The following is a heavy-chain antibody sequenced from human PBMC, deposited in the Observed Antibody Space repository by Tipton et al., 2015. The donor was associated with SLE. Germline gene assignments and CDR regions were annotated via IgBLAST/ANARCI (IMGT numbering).Heavy chain of an antibody. CDR1: GGSISSSSYY. CDR2: IYYSGST. Sequence: LRLSCTVSGGSISSSSYYWGWIRQPPGKGLEWIGSIYYSGSTYYNPSLKSRVTISVDTSKNQFSLKLNSVTAADTAVYYCARSGSVMDWSGYSPIDYWGQGTLVTVSA. J-gene: IGHJ4*02. CDR3: ARSGSVMDWSGYSPIDY. V-gene: IGHV4-39*07. D-gene: IGHD3-3*01.